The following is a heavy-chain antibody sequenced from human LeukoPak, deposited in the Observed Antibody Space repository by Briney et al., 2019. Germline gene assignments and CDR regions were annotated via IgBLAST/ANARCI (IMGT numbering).Heavy chain of an antibody. CDR3: ARGAAATY. CDR1: GGSISRYY. Sequence: SETLSLTCTVSGGSISRYYWSWIRQPPGKGLEWIGYIYSSGSTNYNPSLKSRVTISVDTSKNQFSLKLSSVTAADTAVYYCARGAAATYWGQGTPVTVSS. D-gene: IGHD6-13*01. J-gene: IGHJ4*02. CDR2: IYSSGST. V-gene: IGHV4-59*01.